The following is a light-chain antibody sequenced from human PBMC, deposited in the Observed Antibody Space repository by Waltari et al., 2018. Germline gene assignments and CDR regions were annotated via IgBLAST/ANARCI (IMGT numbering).Light chain of an antibody. CDR1: NIGSNT. J-gene: IGLJ3*02. CDR2: DDT. Sequence: SYVLTQPPSLSVAPGQTPTLTCGGTNIGSNTLPLFQQKPGQAPVVVVYDDTDRPSRIPGRFSGSNSGNTATLTISRVEGGDEADYYCQVWDSSSDHNWVFGGGTKLTVL. V-gene: IGLV3-21*02. CDR3: QVWDSSSDHNWV.